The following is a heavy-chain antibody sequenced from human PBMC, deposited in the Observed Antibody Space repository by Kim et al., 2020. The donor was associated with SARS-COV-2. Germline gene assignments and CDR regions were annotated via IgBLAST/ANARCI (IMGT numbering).Heavy chain of an antibody. V-gene: IGHV3-9*01. D-gene: IGHD3-3*02. CDR2: IMWSGDGK. CDR1: GFTFNDHA. CDR3: IKDVLAGGADV. J-gene: IGHJ6*02. Sequence: GGSLRLSCIASGFTFNDHAMHWVRQTPGKGLEWVLGIMWSGDGKGYADSVKGRFTTSIDKAKNSLYLQMNSLRPEDTALYYCIKDVLAGGADVWGQGTAVIVSS.